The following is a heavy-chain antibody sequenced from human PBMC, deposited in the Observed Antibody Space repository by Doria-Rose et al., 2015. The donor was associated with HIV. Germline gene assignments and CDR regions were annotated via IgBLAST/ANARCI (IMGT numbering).Heavy chain of an antibody. CDR2: TYYTGTS. J-gene: IGHJ4*02. D-gene: IGHD3-3*01. CDR1: GASVSSRGYY. Sequence: TCSVSGASVSSRGYYWNWIRQVPGKGLESLGYTYYTGTSDYSPSLKSRLNMAVDTPKNQFSLKLSFVTVADTAVYYCARMGSYRELDYWGQGALVIVPA. CDR3: ARMGSYRELDY. V-gene: IGHV4-31*03.